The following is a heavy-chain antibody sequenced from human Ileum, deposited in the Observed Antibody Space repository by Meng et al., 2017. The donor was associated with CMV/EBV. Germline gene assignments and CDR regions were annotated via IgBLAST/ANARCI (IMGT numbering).Heavy chain of an antibody. CDR3: AKYGGIAVAGTLNYYYGMDV. CDR1: GFTFSSYE. V-gene: IGHV3-48*03. J-gene: IGHJ6*02. Sequence: GESLKISCAASGFTFSSYEINWVRQAPGKGLEWVSYISSSGSTIYYSDSVKGRFTISRDNVKNSLYLKMNRLRAEDTVVYYCAKYGGIAVAGTLNYYYGMDVWGQGTTVTVSS. CDR2: ISSSGSTI. D-gene: IGHD6-19*01.